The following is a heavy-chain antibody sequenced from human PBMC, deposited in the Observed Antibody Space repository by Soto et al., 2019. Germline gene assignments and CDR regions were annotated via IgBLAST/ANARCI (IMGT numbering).Heavy chain of an antibody. CDR3: TGDSYLSAYSLVVNYYYYGMDV. Sequence: AASVKVSCKASGYTFTSYGISWVRQAPGQGLEKMGWISAYNGNTNYAQKHQGRVTITTDTSTSTANIEQRSLRSDDTAKNNRTGDSYLSAYSLVVNYYYYGMDVWGQGTTVTVSS. V-gene: IGHV1-18*01. CDR1: GYTFTSYG. CDR2: ISAYNGNT. J-gene: IGHJ6*02. D-gene: IGHD6-13*01.